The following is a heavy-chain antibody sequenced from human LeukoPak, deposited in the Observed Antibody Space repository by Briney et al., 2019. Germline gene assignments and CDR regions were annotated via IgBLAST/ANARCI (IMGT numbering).Heavy chain of an antibody. D-gene: IGHD3-10*01. CDR3: ARDSGGDKDDAFDI. CDR1: GDSISRSNYH. Sequence: SETLSLTCTVSGDSISRSNYHWGWIRQPPGKGLEWIGSIYYSGTTYYNPSLKSRVTISVDTSKNQFSLRLSSVTAADTAVYYCARDSGGDKDDAFDIWGQGTMVTVSS. CDR2: IYYSGTT. V-gene: IGHV4-39*07. J-gene: IGHJ3*02.